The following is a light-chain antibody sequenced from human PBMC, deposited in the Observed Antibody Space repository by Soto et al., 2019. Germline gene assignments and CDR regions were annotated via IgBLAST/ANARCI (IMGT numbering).Light chain of an antibody. CDR2: GAS. CDR1: PSVSGRN. Sequence: EIVFTQSPGTLSLYRGGVGAGCCRASPSVSGRNVAWYQQKPGLAPRLLIYGASHKAVGVPDRFIGSGSGTDFTLTITRLEPEDFAVYYCHQFLTAPRTFGQGTKVDI. J-gene: IGKJ1*01. V-gene: IGKV3-20*01. CDR3: HQFLTAPRT.